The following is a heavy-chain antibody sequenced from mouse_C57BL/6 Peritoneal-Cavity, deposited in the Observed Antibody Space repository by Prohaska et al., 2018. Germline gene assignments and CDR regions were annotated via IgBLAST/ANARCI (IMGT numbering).Heavy chain of an antibody. CDR3: ARGIYYYGSSYRYYAMDY. CDR2: INPNNGGT. Sequence: QSHGKSLEWIGDINPNNGGTIYNQKFKGKATLTVDKSSSTAYMELRRLTSEDTAVYYCARGIYYYGSSYRYYAMDYWGQGTSVTVSS. J-gene: IGHJ4*01. V-gene: IGHV1-18*01. D-gene: IGHD1-1*01.